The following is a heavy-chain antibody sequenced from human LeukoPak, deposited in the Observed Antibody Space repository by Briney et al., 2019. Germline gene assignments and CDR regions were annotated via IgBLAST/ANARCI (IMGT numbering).Heavy chain of an antibody. Sequence: SETLSLTCTVSGGSISSRNWWSWVRQPPGKGLEWVGEIYDSGSTNYNPSLKSRVTISIDKSKNHFSLKLSSATAADTAVYYCARPYYYYMDVWGKGTTVTVSS. J-gene: IGHJ6*03. CDR3: ARPYYYYMDV. CDR1: GGSISSRNW. V-gene: IGHV4-4*02. CDR2: IYDSGST.